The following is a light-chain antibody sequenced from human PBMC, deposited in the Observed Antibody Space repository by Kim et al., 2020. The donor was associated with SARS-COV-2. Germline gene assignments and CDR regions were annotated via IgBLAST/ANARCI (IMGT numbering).Light chain of an antibody. V-gene: IGLV2-8*01. CDR1: RGAFGSYRY. CDR2: EVT. J-gene: IGLJ1*01. Sequence: PRQSVATSCTGTRGAFGSYRYVSWDQQHPGKSPKLIIYEVTKRPSGVPDRFSGSMSGNTASLTVSGLQAEDEADYYCASHGGYDYVFGTGTKVTVL. CDR3: ASHGGYDYV.